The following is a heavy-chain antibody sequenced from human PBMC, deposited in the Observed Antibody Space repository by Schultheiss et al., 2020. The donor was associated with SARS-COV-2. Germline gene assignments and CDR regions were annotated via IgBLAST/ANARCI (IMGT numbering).Heavy chain of an antibody. V-gene: IGHV4-59*01. CDR3: AGRLRARYYYYGMDV. J-gene: IGHJ6*02. D-gene: IGHD2-21*02. Sequence: SETLSLTCTVSGGSISSYYWSWIRQPPGKGLEWIGYIYYSGSTNYNPSLKSRVTISVDTSKNQFSLKLSSVTAADTAVYYCAGRLRARYYYYGMDVWGQGTTVTVSS. CDR1: GGSISSYY. CDR2: IYYSGST.